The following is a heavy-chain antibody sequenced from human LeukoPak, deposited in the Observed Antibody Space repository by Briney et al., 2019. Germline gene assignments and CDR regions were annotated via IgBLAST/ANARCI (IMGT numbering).Heavy chain of an antibody. Sequence: ASVKVSCKASGDTFTSHGISWVRQAPGQGLEWMGWISSYNGNTNYVQKLQGRVTMTTDTSTRTAYMELTSLRSDDTDVYYCARDLGYCNGDSCTRNWFDPWGQGTLVTVSS. CDR2: ISSYNGNT. CDR1: GDTFTSHG. D-gene: IGHD2-15*01. J-gene: IGHJ5*02. CDR3: ARDLGYCNGDSCTRNWFDP. V-gene: IGHV1-18*01.